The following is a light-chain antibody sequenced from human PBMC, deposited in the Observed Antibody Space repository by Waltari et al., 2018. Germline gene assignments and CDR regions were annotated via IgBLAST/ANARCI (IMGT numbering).Light chain of an antibody. J-gene: IGLJ3*02. CDR3: QSYDTSLSVV. V-gene: IGLV1-40*01. CDR1: GSNIGADFD. Sequence: QSVLTQAPSMSGAPGQRVTISCTGSGSNIGADFDVHWYQQLPRAAPKLLIYGSTSRPLGVPYRFFGSTSGTSASLVIIGLQPEDEAVYYCQSYDTSLSVVFGGGTKLTVL. CDR2: GST.